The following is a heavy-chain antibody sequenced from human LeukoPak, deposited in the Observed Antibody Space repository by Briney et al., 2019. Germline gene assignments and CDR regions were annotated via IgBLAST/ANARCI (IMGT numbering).Heavy chain of an antibody. CDR1: GYSISSSNW. CDR3: ARTMSSSHTVYGMDV. CDR2: IYYSGSI. D-gene: IGHD2-2*02. V-gene: IGHV4-28*05. Sequence: SETLSLTCAVSGYSISSSNWWGWIRQPPGKGLEWIGYIYYSGSIYYNPSLKSRVTMSVDTSKNQFSLKLSSVTAVDTAVYYCARTMSSSHTVYGMDVWGQGTTVTVSS. J-gene: IGHJ6*02.